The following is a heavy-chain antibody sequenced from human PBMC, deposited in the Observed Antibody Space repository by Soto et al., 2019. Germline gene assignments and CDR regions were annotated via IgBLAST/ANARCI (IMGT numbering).Heavy chain of an antibody. Sequence: QVQLQESGPGLVKPSQTLSLTCTVSGGSISSGGYYWSWIRQHPGKGLEWIGYIYYSGSTYYNPSLKSRVTISVDTSKNQFSLKLSSLTAADTAVYYCARDSNCSGGSCYLYFDYWGQGTLVTVSS. D-gene: IGHD2-15*01. V-gene: IGHV4-31*03. CDR3: ARDSNCSGGSCYLYFDY. J-gene: IGHJ4*02. CDR1: GGSISSGGYY. CDR2: IYYSGST.